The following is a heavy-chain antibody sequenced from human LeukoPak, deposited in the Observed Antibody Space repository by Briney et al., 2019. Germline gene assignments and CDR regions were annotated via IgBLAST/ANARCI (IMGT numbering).Heavy chain of an antibody. CDR1: GYTFTGYY. CDR3: AREGQYSSGWYRADRFDY. D-gene: IGHD6-19*01. V-gene: IGHV1-69*13. Sequence: GASVKVSCKASGYTFTGYYMHWVRQAPRQRLEWMGGIFPIFGTANYAQKFQGRVTITADDSTSAAYMELSSLRSDDTAVYYCAREGQYSSGWYRADRFDYWGQGTLVTVSS. J-gene: IGHJ4*02. CDR2: IFPIFGTA.